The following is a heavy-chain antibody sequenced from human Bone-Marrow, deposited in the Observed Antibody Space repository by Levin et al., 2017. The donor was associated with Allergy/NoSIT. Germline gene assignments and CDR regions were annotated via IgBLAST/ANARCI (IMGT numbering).Heavy chain of an antibody. V-gene: IGHV3-23*01. CDR3: AKLMASWQTQHIRYYHMDA. D-gene: IGHD2-2*01. CDR1: GFTFNDFA. CDR2: ISTSGAST. J-gene: IGHJ6*02. Sequence: PGGSLRLSCAASGFTFNDFAMTWVRQAPGKGLEWVSGISTSGASTYYADSVKGRFTISRDKSKNTLFLQMNSLRAEDAAVYFCAKLMASWQTQHIRYYHMDAWGQGTTVTVSS.